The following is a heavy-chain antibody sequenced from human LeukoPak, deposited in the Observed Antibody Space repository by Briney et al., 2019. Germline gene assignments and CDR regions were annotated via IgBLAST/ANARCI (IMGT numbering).Heavy chain of an antibody. V-gene: IGHV7-4-1*02. CDR2: INTNTEKP. CDR3: ARGMSNSPYYFYYYMDV. CDR1: GYTFTSYT. J-gene: IGHJ6*03. Sequence: GASVKVSCKASGYTFTSYTMNWVRQAPRQGLEWMGCINTNTEKPTYAQRFTGRFVSSLDTSVSTAYLQISSLKAEDTAVYYCARGMSNSPYYFYYYMDVWGKGTTVTVSS. D-gene: IGHD1-1*01.